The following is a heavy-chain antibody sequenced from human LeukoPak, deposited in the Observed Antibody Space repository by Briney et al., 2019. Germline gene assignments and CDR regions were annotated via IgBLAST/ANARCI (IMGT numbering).Heavy chain of an antibody. CDR3: AKDEGITGTGAFDI. CDR2: ISWNSGSI. V-gene: IGHV3-9*03. CDR1: GFTFDDYA. J-gene: IGHJ3*02. Sequence: GGSLRLSCAASGFTFDDYAMHWVRQAPGKGLEWVSGISWNSGSIGYADSVKGRFTISRDNAKNSLYLQMNSLRAEDMALYYCAKDEGITGTGAFDIWGQGTMVTVSS. D-gene: IGHD1-7*01.